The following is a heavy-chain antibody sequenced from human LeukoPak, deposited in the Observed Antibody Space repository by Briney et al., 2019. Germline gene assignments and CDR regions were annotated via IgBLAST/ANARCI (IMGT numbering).Heavy chain of an antibody. Sequence: GASVKVSCKASGYTFTGYYMHWVRQAPGQGLEWMGWINPNSGGTNYAQKFQGRVTMTRDTSISTAYMELSRLRPDDTAVYYCARVPSYYDSSGYLYYFDYWGQGTLVTVSS. J-gene: IGHJ4*02. CDR1: GYTFTGYY. CDR3: ARVPSYYDSSGYLYYFDY. V-gene: IGHV1-2*02. CDR2: INPNSGGT. D-gene: IGHD3-22*01.